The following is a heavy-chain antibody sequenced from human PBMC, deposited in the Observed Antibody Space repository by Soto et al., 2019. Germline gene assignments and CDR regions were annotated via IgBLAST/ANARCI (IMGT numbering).Heavy chain of an antibody. V-gene: IGHV3-23*01. CDR1: GFSFSSYA. Sequence: EVQLLESGGGLVQPGGSLRLSCAASGFSFSSYAMSWVRQAPGKGLEWVSSISGSGGSTYYGDSVKGRFTISRDSSKNPLYLQMNSLRAEDTAVYYCAKSDYYYCMDVWGQGTTVTVSS. CDR2: ISGSGGST. J-gene: IGHJ6*02. CDR3: AKSDYYYCMDV.